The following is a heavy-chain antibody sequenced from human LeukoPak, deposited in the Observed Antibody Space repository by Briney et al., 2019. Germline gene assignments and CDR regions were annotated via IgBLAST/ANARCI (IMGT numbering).Heavy chain of an antibody. V-gene: IGHV3-23*01. Sequence: ISCSGYYSYSAPSVKGRFPVSRHNSKPTVYLEMNSLRADDTAVYYCAKGGPTGSHYFDFWGQGTLVTVSS. CDR2: ISCSGYYS. CDR3: AKGGPTGSHYFDF. D-gene: IGHD1-26*01. J-gene: IGHJ4*02.